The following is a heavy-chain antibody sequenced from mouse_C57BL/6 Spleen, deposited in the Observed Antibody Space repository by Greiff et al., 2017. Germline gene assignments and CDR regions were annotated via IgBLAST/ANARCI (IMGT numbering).Heavy chain of an antibody. Sequence: VQLQQSGPALVKPGASVTISCKASGYAFRSSWMNWVKQRPGKGLEWIGRIYPGDGDTNYNGKFKGKATLTADKSSSTAYMQLSSLTSEDSAVYFCARPQLGRDYAMDYWGQGTSVTVAS. J-gene: IGHJ4*01. CDR1: GYAFRSSW. CDR3: ARPQLGRDYAMDY. CDR2: IYPGDGDT. V-gene: IGHV1-82*01. D-gene: IGHD4-1*02.